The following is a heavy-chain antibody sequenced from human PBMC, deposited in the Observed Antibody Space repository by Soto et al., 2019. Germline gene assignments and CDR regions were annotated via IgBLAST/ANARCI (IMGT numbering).Heavy chain of an antibody. CDR3: AKDRVGGTYPYYFDY. Sequence: GGSLRLSCAASGFTFSSFTMSCVRQAPGKGLEWVSGTSSTGGTSSYADSVKGRFTISRDNTKNTLYLQMSSLRAEDTAVYYCAKDRVGGTYPYYFDYWGQGSVVPVSS. CDR1: GFTFSSFT. V-gene: IGHV3-23*01. CDR2: TSSTGGTS. D-gene: IGHD1-26*01. J-gene: IGHJ4*02.